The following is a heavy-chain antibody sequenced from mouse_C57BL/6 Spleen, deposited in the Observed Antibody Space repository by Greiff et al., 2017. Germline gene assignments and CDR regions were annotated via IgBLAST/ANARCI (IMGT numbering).Heavy chain of an antibody. V-gene: IGHV1-82*01. Sequence: VKLVESGPELVKPGASVKISCKASGYAFSSSWMNWVKQRPGKGLEWIGRIYPGDGDTNYNGKFKGKATLTADKSSSTAYMQLSSLTSEDSAVYFCARSTMVTTGFDYWGQGTTLTVSS. J-gene: IGHJ2*01. CDR3: ARSTMVTTGFDY. D-gene: IGHD2-2*01. CDR1: GYAFSSSW. CDR2: IYPGDGDT.